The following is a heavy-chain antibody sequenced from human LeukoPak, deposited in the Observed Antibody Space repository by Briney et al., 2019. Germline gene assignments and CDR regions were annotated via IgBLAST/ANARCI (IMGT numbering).Heavy chain of an antibody. V-gene: IGHV4-59*08. CDR1: GGSISSYY. D-gene: IGHD6-19*01. Sequence: SETLSLTCTVSGGSISSYYWSWIRQPPGKGLEWIGYIYYSGSTNYNPSLKSRVTISVDTSKNQFSLKLSSVTAADTAVYYCARSPTAVAGDALLDYWGQGTLVTVSS. CDR2: IYYSGST. CDR3: ARSPTAVAGDALLDY. J-gene: IGHJ4*02.